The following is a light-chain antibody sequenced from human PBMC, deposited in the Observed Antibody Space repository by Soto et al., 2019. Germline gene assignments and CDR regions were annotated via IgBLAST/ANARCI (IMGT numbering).Light chain of an antibody. J-gene: IGKJ2*01. CDR1: QDISNS. CDR3: QQYDHLPYT. Sequence: DIPMTQSAYSLSASVGDRVTITCQASQDISNSLNWYQQKAGKPPTLLIYDASTLETGVPSTFSGSGSATYFTFTILCLHPEDIPTYYCQQYDHLPYTFGHGTKLAIK. CDR2: DAS. V-gene: IGKV1-33*01.